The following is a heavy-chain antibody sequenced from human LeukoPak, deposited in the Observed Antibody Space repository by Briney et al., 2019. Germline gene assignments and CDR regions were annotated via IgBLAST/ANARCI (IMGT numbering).Heavy chain of an antibody. J-gene: IGHJ6*03. V-gene: IGHV3-30*02. CDR1: GFTFSSYG. D-gene: IGHD3-9*01. Sequence: PGGSLRLSCAASGFTFSSYGMHWVRQAPGKGLEWVAFIHYDGSIKYYADSVKGRFTISRDNSKNTLYLQMNSLGAEDTAVYYCAKDGGEYYDILTGYYPRLYYMDVWGKGTTVTISS. CDR2: IHYDGSIK. CDR3: AKDGGEYYDILTGYYPRLYYMDV.